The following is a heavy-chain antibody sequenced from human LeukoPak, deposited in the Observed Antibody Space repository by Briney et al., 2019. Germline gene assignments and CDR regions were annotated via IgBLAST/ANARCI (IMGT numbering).Heavy chain of an antibody. Sequence: EASVKVSCKASGGTSITYGINWVRQAPGQGLEWMGGIVPMFGIANYAQKFEGRVSITTDESSTTAYMELSSLRSEDTAFYYCATTSVRDGFNYFDYWGQGTLVPVSS. CDR3: ATTSVRDGFNYFDY. CDR2: IVPMFGIA. CDR1: GGTSITYG. V-gene: IGHV1-69*05. D-gene: IGHD5-24*01. J-gene: IGHJ4*02.